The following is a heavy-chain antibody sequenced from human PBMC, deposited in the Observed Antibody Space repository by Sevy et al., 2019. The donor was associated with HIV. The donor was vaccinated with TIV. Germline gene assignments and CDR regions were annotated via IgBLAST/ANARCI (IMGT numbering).Heavy chain of an antibody. J-gene: IGHJ6*02. V-gene: IGHV1-2*06. CDR1: GYTFTGYY. D-gene: IGHD6-19*01. Sequence: ASVKVSCKASGYTFTGYYMHWVRQAPGQGLEWMGRINPNSGGTNYAQKFQGRVTMTRDTSISTAYMELSRLKSDVTAVNYCAIASPRGSIAGAVSYYYYGLDVWGQGTMVTVSS. CDR2: INPNSGGT. CDR3: AIASPRGSIAGAVSYYYYGLDV.